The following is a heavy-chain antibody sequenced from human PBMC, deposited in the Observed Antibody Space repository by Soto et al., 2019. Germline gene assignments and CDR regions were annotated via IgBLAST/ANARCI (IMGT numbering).Heavy chain of an antibody. CDR1: GLTFSSKW. Sequence: GGSLRLSCAVSGLTFSSKWMHWVRQAPGKGLVWVSLMNSDGSNTNYADSVKGRFTISRDNSKNTVYLQMNSVRADDTAVYYCAKEYTSTSRGSFDYWGQGALVTVSS. CDR2: MNSDGSNT. CDR3: AKEYTSTSRGSFDY. D-gene: IGHD1-26*01. J-gene: IGHJ4*02. V-gene: IGHV3-74*01.